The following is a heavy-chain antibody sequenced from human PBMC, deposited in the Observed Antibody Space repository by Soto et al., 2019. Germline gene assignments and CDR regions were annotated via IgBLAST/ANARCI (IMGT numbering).Heavy chain of an antibody. D-gene: IGHD3-22*01. J-gene: IGHJ4*02. CDR1: GFTFSSYS. V-gene: IGHV3-7*03. Sequence: GGSLRLSCAASGFTFSSYSMNWVRQAPGKGLEWVANINEDGSKKHHVDSVKGRFTISRDNAKNSLYLQLNSLRTEDTAVYYCAREGPYYYDRSGYYLVWGQGTLVTVSS. CDR3: AREGPYYYDRSGYYLV. CDR2: INEDGSKK.